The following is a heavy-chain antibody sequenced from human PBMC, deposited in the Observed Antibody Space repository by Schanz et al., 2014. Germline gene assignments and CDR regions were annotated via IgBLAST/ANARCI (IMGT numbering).Heavy chain of an antibody. J-gene: IGHJ4*02. D-gene: IGHD2-15*01. Sequence: QVQLVESGGGVVQPGRSLRLSCAAYGFTLSSYAMHWVRQAPGKGLEWVAVISYDGTNKYYADSVKGRFTISRENSKNTQYLQINPLRAEDTAMYYCARDKGYCSGGSCLAFDYWGQGTLVTVSS. V-gene: IGHV3-30-3*01. CDR3: ARDKGYCSGGSCLAFDY. CDR2: ISYDGTNK. CDR1: GFTLSSYA.